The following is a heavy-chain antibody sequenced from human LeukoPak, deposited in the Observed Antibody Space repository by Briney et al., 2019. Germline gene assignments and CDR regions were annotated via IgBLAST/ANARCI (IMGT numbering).Heavy chain of an antibody. J-gene: IGHJ4*02. V-gene: IGHV3-74*01. CDR1: GFTFSRYW. Sequence: GSLRLSCAASGFTFSRYWMHWVRQAPGKGLVWVARINSDASTINYADSVKGRFTISRDNAKNSLDLQMNSLRVEDTAVYYCARLGPASSGWPESFDYWGQGTLVTVSS. CDR2: INSDASTI. CDR3: ARLGPASSGWPESFDY. D-gene: IGHD6-19*01.